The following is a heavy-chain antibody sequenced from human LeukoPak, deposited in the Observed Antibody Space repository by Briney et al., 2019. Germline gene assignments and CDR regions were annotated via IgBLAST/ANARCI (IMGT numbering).Heavy chain of an antibody. CDR1: GYTFTSYG. CDR2: ISAYNGNT. V-gene: IGHV1-18*01. CDR3: ARGGVDLLLYCGGDCYYTPFDY. Sequence: ASVKVSCKASGYTFTSYGISWVRQAPGQGLEWMGWISAYNGNTNYAQKLQGRVTMTTDTSTSTAYMELRSLRSDDTAVYYCARGGVDLLLYCGGDCYYTPFDYWGQGTLVTVSS. D-gene: IGHD2-21*02. J-gene: IGHJ4*02.